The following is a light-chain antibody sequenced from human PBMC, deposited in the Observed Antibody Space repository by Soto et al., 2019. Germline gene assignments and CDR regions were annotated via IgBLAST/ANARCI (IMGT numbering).Light chain of an antibody. CDR2: EVN. J-gene: IGLJ1*01. V-gene: IGLV2-23*02. CDR3: CSYAGTSYV. CDR1: SSDVGSYNL. Sequence: QSALAQPASVSGSPGQSVTFSCTGTSSDVGSYNLVSWYQQHPGKAPKLMIYEVNKRPSGVSNRFSDSKSGTTASLTISGLQAEDEADYYCCSYAGTSYVFGTGTKLTVL.